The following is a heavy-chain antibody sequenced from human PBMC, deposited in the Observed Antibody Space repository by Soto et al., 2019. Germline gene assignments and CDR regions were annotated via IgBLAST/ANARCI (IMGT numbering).Heavy chain of an antibody. CDR2: IYYSGST. Sequence: PSETLSLTYPVSGGSISSGDYYWSWIRQPPGKGLEWIGYIYYSGSTYYNPSLKSRVTISVDTSKNQFSLKLSSVTAADTAVYYCARMSGWPRPYAFDIWGQGTMVTVSS. D-gene: IGHD6-19*01. J-gene: IGHJ3*02. CDR1: GGSISSGDYY. CDR3: ARMSGWPRPYAFDI. V-gene: IGHV4-30-4*01.